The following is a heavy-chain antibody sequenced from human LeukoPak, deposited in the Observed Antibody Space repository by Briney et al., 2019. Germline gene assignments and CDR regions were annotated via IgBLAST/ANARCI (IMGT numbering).Heavy chain of an antibody. D-gene: IGHD1-14*01. CDR3: AGDPDGISSFDY. CDR2: ISSSGSTI. V-gene: IGHV3-48*03. J-gene: IGHJ4*02. CDR1: GFTFSRYE. Sequence: GGSLRLSCAASGFTFSRYEMNWVHKAPGKGLEWVSYISSSGSTIYYADSVKGRFTISRDNANNSLYLQRNSLTAEDTADYYCAGDPDGISSFDYWGQGTLVTVSS.